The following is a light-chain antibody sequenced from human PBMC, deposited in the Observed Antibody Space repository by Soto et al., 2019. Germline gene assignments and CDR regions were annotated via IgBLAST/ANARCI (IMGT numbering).Light chain of an antibody. CDR1: QSISSW. J-gene: IGKJ4*01. V-gene: IGKV1-5*01. Sequence: DIQMTQSPSTLSASVGDRVTITCRASQSISSWLAWYQQKPGKAPKLLIYDASSLESGVSSRFSGSGSGTEFTLTISSLQPDDFATYYCQQYNTYSPPTFGGGTKVDIK. CDR2: DAS. CDR3: QQYNTYSPPT.